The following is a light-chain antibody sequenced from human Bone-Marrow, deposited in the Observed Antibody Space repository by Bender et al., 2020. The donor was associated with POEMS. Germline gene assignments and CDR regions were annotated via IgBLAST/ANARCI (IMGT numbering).Light chain of an antibody. V-gene: IGLV2-11*01. CDR2: DVS. CDR1: SSDVGGYGY. J-gene: IGLJ3*02. Sequence: QSALTQPRSVSGSPGQSVTISCTGTSSDVGGYGYVSWYQQHPGKAPKVMIYDVSRRPSGVPDRFSGSKSGNTASLTISGLQAEDEADYYCTSYTSSGTWVFGGGTKLTVL. CDR3: TSYTSSGTWV.